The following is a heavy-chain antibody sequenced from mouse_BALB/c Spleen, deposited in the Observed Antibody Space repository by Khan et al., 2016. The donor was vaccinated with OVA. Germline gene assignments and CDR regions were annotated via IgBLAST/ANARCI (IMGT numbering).Heavy chain of an antibody. Sequence: QVRLQQSGAELAKPGASVKMSCKASGYTFSTYWMHWVKQRPGQGLEWIGYFNPSTDYADFNQKFKDKATLTADKSSSTAFMQLSSLTSEDSAVXYCTRLGSYYGSTFVFWGQGTTLTVSS. CDR2: FNPSTDYA. V-gene: IGHV1-7*01. J-gene: IGHJ2*01. CDR1: GYTFSTYW. D-gene: IGHD1-1*01. CDR3: TRLGSYYGSTFVF.